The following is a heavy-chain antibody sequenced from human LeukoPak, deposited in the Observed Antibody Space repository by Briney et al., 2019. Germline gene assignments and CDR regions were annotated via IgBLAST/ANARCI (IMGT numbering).Heavy chain of an antibody. V-gene: IGHV1-2*02. Sequence: ASVKVSCKASGYTFTGYYKHWVRQAPGQGLEWMGWINPNSGGTNYAQKFQGRVTMTRDTSISTAYMELSRLRSDDTAVYYCARDGGAARLFDYWGQGTLVTVSS. CDR1: GYTFTGYY. D-gene: IGHD6-6*01. J-gene: IGHJ4*02. CDR3: ARDGGAARLFDY. CDR2: INPNSGGT.